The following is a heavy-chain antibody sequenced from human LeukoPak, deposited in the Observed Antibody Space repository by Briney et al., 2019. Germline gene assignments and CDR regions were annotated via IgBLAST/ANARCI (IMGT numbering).Heavy chain of an antibody. Sequence: PSEALSLTCTVSGGSISSYYWSWIRQPPGKGLEWLGYIHYSGNTDYNPSLKSRVTVSLHTSENRFSLKLSSVTAADTAVYYCARDNWNYGSSMDVWGQGTTVTVSS. CDR2: IHYSGNT. CDR1: GGSISSYY. V-gene: IGHV4-59*01. D-gene: IGHD1-7*01. CDR3: ARDNWNYGSSMDV. J-gene: IGHJ6*02.